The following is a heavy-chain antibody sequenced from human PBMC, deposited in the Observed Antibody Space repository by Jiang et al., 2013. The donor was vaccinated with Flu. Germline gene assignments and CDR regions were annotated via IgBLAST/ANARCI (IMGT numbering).Heavy chain of an antibody. CDR3: ARDGDLYYDFWSGYYNTFGY. D-gene: IGHD3-3*01. J-gene: IGHJ4*02. CDR2: INPSGGST. V-gene: IGHV1-46*01. CDR1: GYTFTGYY. Sequence: SGAEVKKPGASVKVSCKASGYTFTGYYMHWVRQAPGQGLEWMGIINPSGGSTSYAQKFQGRVTMTRDTSTSTVYMELSSLRSEDTAVYYCARDGDLYYDFWSGYYNTFGYWGQGTLVTVSS.